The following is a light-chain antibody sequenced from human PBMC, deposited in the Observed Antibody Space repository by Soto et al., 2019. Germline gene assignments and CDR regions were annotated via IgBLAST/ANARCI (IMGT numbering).Light chain of an antibody. V-gene: IGLV1-44*01. Sequence: QSALTQPPSASGTPGQRVSISCSGSGSNIGNNTVNWYQHLPGTAPRLLMFSDGQRPSGVPDRFSGSKSGTSPSLDISGFHSEDEADYSGAAGEDSLSGYVFGTGTKVPV. J-gene: IGLJ1*01. CDR1: GSNIGNNT. CDR3: AAGEDSLSGYV. CDR2: SDG.